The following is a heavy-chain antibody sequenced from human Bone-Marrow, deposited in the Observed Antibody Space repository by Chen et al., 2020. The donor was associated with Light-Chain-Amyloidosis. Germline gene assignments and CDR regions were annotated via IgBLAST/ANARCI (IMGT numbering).Heavy chain of an antibody. CDR1: GYTFPNYW. V-gene: IGHV5-51*01. CDR2: IYPDDSDA. J-gene: IGHJ4*02. Sequence: EVQLEQSGPEVKKPGESLKISCKGSGYTFPNYWIGWVRQMPGKGLELMWGIYPDDSDARYSPSFEGQVTISADKSIPPAYLQWRSLKASDTAMYYCARRRDGYNFDYWGQGTLVTVSS. CDR3: ARRRDGYNFDY. D-gene: IGHD5-12*01.